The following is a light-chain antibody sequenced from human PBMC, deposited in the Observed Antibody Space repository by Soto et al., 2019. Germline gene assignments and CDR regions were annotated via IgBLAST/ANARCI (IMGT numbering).Light chain of an antibody. CDR3: NSYAGTSYV. CDR2: EVS. Sequence: QSVLTQPASVSGSPGQSITISCTGTSSDVGGYSYVSWYQQHPGKAPKLMIYEVSNRPSGVSNRFSGSKSGNTASLTISGLQAEDEADYYCNSYAGTSYVFGTGTKSPS. J-gene: IGLJ1*01. V-gene: IGLV2-14*01. CDR1: SSDVGGYSY.